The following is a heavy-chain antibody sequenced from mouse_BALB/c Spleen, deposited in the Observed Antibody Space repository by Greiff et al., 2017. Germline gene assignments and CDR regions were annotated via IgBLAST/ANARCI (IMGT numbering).Heavy chain of an antibody. CDR2: ISNGGGST. Sequence: DVKLVESGGGLVQPGGSLKLSCAASGFTFSSYTMSWVRQTPEKRLEWVAYISNGGGSTYYPDTVKGRFTISRDNAKNTLYLQMSSLKSEDTAMYYCARLDGYYWYFYVWGAGTTVTVSS. CDR1: GFTFSSYT. D-gene: IGHD2-3*01. CDR3: ARLDGYYWYFYV. V-gene: IGHV5-12-2*01. J-gene: IGHJ1*01.